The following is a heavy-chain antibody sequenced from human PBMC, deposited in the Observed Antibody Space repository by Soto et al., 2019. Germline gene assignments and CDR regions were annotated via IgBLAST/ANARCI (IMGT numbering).Heavy chain of an antibody. CDR2: ISYDGSNK. Sequence: QVQLVESGGGVVQPGRSLRLSCAASGFTFSSYAMHLVRQAPGKGLEWXXVISYDGSNKYYADSVKGRFTISRDNFKNSLNLQMNSLSAEDTAVYYCARDPNYDIXXGSRYYYGMDVWGQGTRVTVSS. J-gene: IGHJ6*02. D-gene: IGHD3-9*01. V-gene: IGHV3-30-3*01. CDR3: ARDPNYDIXXGSRYYYGMDV. CDR1: GFTFSSYA.